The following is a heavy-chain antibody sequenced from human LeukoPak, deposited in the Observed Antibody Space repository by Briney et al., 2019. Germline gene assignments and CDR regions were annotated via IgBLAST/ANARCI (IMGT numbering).Heavy chain of an antibody. CDR1: GFTFSSYW. V-gene: IGHV3-7*01. Sequence: GGSLRLSCAASGFTFSSYWMSWVRQAPGKGLEWVANIRHDGSEENSVDSVKGRFTISRDNAKNSLYLQMNSLRAEDTAVYYCVRDRGRASVDYWGQGTQVTVSS. CDR3: VRDRGRASVDY. CDR2: IRHDGSEE. D-gene: IGHD1-26*01. J-gene: IGHJ4*02.